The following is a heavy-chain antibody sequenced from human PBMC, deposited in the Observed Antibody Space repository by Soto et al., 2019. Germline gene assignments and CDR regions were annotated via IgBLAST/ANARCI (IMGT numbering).Heavy chain of an antibody. CDR3: AKRPGLAHFDY. CDR1: GFTFSNYA. Sequence: EVQLLESGGGLVQPGGSLRLSCAASGFTFSNYAMSWVRQATGKGLEWVSAISSSGGSTYYADSVKGRFTISRDNSKNTLYLQMNSLRAEDTAVYYCAKRPGLAHFDYWGQGTLVTVSS. D-gene: IGHD6-25*01. CDR2: ISSSGGST. V-gene: IGHV3-23*01. J-gene: IGHJ4*02.